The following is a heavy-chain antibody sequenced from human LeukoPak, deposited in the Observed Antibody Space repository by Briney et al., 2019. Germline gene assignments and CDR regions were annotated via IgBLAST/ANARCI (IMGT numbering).Heavy chain of an antibody. V-gene: IGHV6-1*01. Sequence: SQTLSLTCAISGDSVSSNSAAWNWIRQSPLRGLEWLGRTYYRSKWYNDYAVSVRSRITINPDTSKNQFSLQLNSVTPEDTAVYYCAREQPYSSSWYSYWGQGTLVTVSS. CDR3: AREQPYSSSWYSY. D-gene: IGHD6-13*01. CDR1: GDSVSSNSAA. J-gene: IGHJ4*02. CDR2: TYYRSKWYN.